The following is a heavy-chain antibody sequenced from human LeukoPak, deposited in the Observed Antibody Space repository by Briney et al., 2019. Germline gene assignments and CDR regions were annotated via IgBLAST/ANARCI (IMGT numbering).Heavy chain of an antibody. V-gene: IGHV3-23*01. CDR2: ISEGGDST. Sequence: GGSLRLSCAASGFTFSSYSMNWVRQAPGKGLEWVSAISEGGDSTYYAASVKGRFTISRDNSKNTLYLQMNSLRAADTAIYYCAKRRESGIGSLYFFDYWGQGTLVTVSS. CDR1: GFTFSSYS. D-gene: IGHD1-14*01. J-gene: IGHJ4*02. CDR3: AKRRESGIGSLYFFDY.